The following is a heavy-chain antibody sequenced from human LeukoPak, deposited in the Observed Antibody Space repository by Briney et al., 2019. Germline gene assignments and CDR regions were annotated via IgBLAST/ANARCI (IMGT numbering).Heavy chain of an antibody. CDR1: GGSISSGGYS. V-gene: IGHV4-30-4*07. Sequence: SETLSLTCAVSGGSISSGGYSWSWLRQPPGKGLEWIGNIYYSGSTYYHPSLKSRVTISVDTSKNQFSLKLSSVSAADTAVYYCEGAVRPCYYYYYMDVWGKGTTVTVSS. D-gene: IGHD6-6*01. CDR2: IYYSGST. J-gene: IGHJ6*03. CDR3: EGAVRPCYYYYYMDV.